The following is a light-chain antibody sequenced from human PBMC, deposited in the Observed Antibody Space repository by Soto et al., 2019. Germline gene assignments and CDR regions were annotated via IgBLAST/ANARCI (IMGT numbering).Light chain of an antibody. J-gene: IGKJ2*01. V-gene: IGKV3-11*01. CDR2: DAS. Sequence: EIVLTQSPATLYLSPGERATLSCRASQSVSSYLAWYQQKPGQAPRLLIYDASNMATGIPARFSGSGSGTDFTLTISSLEPEDFAVYYCQLPYTFGQGTKLETK. CDR3: QLPYT. CDR1: QSVSSY.